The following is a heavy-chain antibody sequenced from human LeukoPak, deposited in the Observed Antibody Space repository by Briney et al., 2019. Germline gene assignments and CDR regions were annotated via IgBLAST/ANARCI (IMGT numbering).Heavy chain of an antibody. D-gene: IGHD3/OR15-3a*01. Sequence: TGGSLRLSCAASGFSFSNNWMSWVRQAPGKGLEWVANIMRDGSGQYYLDSVKGRFIVSRNNAENTLYLHMNNLRVDDTAVYYCARIWRGTDTECSFDYWGQGTLVTVSS. J-gene: IGHJ4*02. CDR1: GFSFSNNW. CDR2: IMRDGSGQ. CDR3: ARIWRGTDTECSFDY. V-gene: IGHV3-7*01.